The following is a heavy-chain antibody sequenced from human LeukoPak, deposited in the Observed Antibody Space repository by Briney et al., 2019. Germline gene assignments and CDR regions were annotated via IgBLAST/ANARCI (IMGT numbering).Heavy chain of an antibody. V-gene: IGHV1-18*01. CDR2: ISAYNGNT. D-gene: IGHD4-23*01. J-gene: IGHJ6*02. CDR3: ARVRWGYYYYGMDV. CDR1: GYTFTSYG. Sequence: GASVNVSCKASGYTFTSYGISWVRQAPGQGLEWMGWISAYNGNTNYAQKLQGRFTITTDTSTSTAYMELRSLRSDDTAVYYCARVRWGYYYYGMDVWGQGTTVTVSS.